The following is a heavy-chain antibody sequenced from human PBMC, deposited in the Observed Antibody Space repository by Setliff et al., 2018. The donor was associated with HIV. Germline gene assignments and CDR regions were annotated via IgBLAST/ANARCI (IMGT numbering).Heavy chain of an antibody. D-gene: IGHD3-22*01. J-gene: IGHJ3*02. V-gene: IGHV4-59*01. CDR2: MYYSGSA. Sequence: KPSETLSLTCTVSGGSISSYYWSWIRQPPGKGLEWIGYMYYSGSANYNPSLKSRVTMSVDPSKSQFSLKLSSVTAADTAVYYCARDRPDLYYDSSGDAFDIWGQGTMVTVSS. CDR3: ARDRPDLYYDSSGDAFDI. CDR1: GGSISSYY.